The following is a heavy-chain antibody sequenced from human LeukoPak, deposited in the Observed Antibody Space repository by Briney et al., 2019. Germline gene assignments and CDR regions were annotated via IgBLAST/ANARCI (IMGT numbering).Heavy chain of an antibody. CDR2: IRNDGGNK. V-gene: IGHV3-30*02. CDR3: AKASGGVDY. D-gene: IGHD6-19*01. Sequence: PGGFLRLSCAASGFTFSSYGMHWVRQAPGKGLEWVAFIRNDGGNKYYADSVKGRLTISRDNSKNTLYLQMNSLRTEDTAVYYCAKASGGVDYWGQGTLVTVSS. J-gene: IGHJ4*02. CDR1: GFTFSSYG.